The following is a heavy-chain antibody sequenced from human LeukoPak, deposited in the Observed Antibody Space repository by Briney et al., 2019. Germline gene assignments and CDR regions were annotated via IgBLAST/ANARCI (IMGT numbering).Heavy chain of an antibody. J-gene: IGHJ4*02. D-gene: IGHD1-1*01. CDR2: IYHSGST. CDR3: ARDRHWNQGNFDY. CDR1: GGSIGSYY. Sequence: PSETLSLTCTVSGGSIGSYYWSWIRQPPGKGLEWIGYIYHSGSTYYNPSLKSRVTISVDRSNKQSSLKLNSVTAADTAVYYCARDRHWNQGNFDYWGQGTLVTVSS. V-gene: IGHV4-59*12.